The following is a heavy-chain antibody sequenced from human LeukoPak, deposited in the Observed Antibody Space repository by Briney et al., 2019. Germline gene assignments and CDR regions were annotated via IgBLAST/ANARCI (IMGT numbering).Heavy chain of an antibody. Sequence: SETLSLTCTVSGGSISSYYWSWIRQPPGKGLEWIGYIYYSGSINYNPSLKSRVTISVDTSKNQFSLKLSSVTAADTAVYYCARFVVVTAPDAFDIWGQGTMVTVSS. J-gene: IGHJ3*02. D-gene: IGHD2-21*02. CDR1: GGSISSYY. V-gene: IGHV4-59*01. CDR2: IYYSGSI. CDR3: ARFVVVTAPDAFDI.